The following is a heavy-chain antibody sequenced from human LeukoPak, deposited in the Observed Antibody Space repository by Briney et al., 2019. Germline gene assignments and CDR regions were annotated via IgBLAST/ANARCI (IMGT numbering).Heavy chain of an antibody. CDR3: ARQPKSCAPGIFITGKACWFDT. CDR1: DGSISSGYYY. D-gene: IGHD3-10*01. Sequence: PSETLSLTCSVSDGSISSGYYYWAWIRQAPGKGPEWIGSVYYSGTTYPNPSLQSRVTISVDTSKNQFSLKLSSVTAADTAVYYCARQPKSCAPGIFITGKACWFDTWGQGTLVTVSP. V-gene: IGHV4-39*01. CDR2: VYYSGTT. J-gene: IGHJ5*02.